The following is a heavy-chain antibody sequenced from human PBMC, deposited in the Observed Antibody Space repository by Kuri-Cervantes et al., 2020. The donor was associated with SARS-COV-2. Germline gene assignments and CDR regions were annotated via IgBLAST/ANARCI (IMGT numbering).Heavy chain of an antibody. Sequence: ASVKVSCKVSGYTLTELSMHWVRQAPGKGLEWMGGFDPEDGETIYAQKFQGRVTMTEDTSTDTAYMELSSLRSEDTAVYYCARCLSGLRYFDWLSKGNAFDIWGQGTMVTVSS. CDR2: FDPEDGET. CDR3: ARCLSGLRYFDWLSKGNAFDI. V-gene: IGHV1-24*01. CDR1: GYTLTELS. J-gene: IGHJ3*02. D-gene: IGHD3-9*01.